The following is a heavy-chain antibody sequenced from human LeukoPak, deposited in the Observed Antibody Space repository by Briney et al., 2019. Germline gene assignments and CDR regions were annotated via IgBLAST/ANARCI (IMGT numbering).Heavy chain of an antibody. V-gene: IGHV1-18*01. CDR1: GYTFNRYG. CDR2: IGTYNGNT. CDR3: AKDRVGAPPGDWEYLGASNCFDI. Sequence: GASVKVSCKASGYTFNRYGVNWVRQVPGQGLEWMGWIGTYNGNTNLAQKFKGRVTMTTDTATSTAYMELKSLRLDDTAVYYCAKDRVGAPPGDWEYLGASNCFDIWGQGTMVSVSS. J-gene: IGHJ3*02. D-gene: IGHD3-16*01.